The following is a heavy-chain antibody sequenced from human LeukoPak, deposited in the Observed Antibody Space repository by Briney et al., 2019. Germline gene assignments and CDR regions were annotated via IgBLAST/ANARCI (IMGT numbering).Heavy chain of an antibody. J-gene: IGHJ3*02. CDR3: ARENANWADAFDI. Sequence: PGGSLRLSCAASGFIFSGYDMNWVRRAPGKGLEWVSYISSSGSAIYYADSVKGRFTISRDNAKNSLYLQMNSLRAEDTAVYYCARENANWADAFDIWGQGTMVTVSS. D-gene: IGHD7-27*01. CDR2: ISSSGSAI. V-gene: IGHV3-48*03. CDR1: GFIFSGYD.